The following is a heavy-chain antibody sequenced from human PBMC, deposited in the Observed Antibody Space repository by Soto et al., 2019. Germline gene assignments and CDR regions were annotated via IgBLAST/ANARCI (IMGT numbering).Heavy chain of an antibody. V-gene: IGHV3-74*01. Sequence: EVQLVQSGGGLVQPGGSLRLSCAASGFTFSHYWMHWVRQAPGKGLVWVSRIKSDGSSTNYADSVKGRFTSSRDNAKNTLYLQLNSLRVEDTAVYYCARGNKGMDVWGQGTTVTVS. J-gene: IGHJ6*02. CDR3: ARGNKGMDV. CDR2: IKSDGSST. D-gene: IGHD2-15*01. CDR1: GFTFSHYW.